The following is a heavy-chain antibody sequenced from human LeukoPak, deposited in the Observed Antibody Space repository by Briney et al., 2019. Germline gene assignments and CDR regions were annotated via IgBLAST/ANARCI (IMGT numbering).Heavy chain of an antibody. J-gene: IGHJ4*02. CDR2: ITGSGRTT. V-gene: IGHV3-23*01. CDR1: GFSISLYW. Sequence: GGSLRLSCAASGFSISLYWMTWVRQAPGKGLEWVSAITGSGRTTYYADSVKGRFTISRDNSKNTVSLQMNSLRAEDTAVYYCARGTGSPDYWGQGTLVTVSS. CDR3: ARGTGSPDY. D-gene: IGHD3-16*01.